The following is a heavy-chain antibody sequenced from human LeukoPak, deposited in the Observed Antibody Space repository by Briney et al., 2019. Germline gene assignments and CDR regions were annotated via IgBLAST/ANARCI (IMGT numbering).Heavy chain of an antibody. Sequence: HPGGSLRLSCTASTFTFSNYAMNWVRQAPGKGLEWVSIISGRGDSTYYADAVKGRFTISRDNSKDTVYLQMSSLRAEDTAVYYCAKGIHSVFPDSRVLDYWGRGTLVTVSS. V-gene: IGHV3-23*01. D-gene: IGHD2-21*01. CDR3: AKGIHSVFPDSRVLDY. CDR1: TFTFSNYA. J-gene: IGHJ4*02. CDR2: ISGRGDST.